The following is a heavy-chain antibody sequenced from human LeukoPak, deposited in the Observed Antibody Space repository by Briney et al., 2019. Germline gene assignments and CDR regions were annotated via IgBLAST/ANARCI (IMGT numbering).Heavy chain of an antibody. Sequence: SETLSLTCAVSGGPFSGYFWSWIRQPPGKGLEWIGYIYTSGSTNYNPSLKSRVTISVDTSKNQFSLKLSSVTAADTAVYYCASMGGSSWSFDYWGQGTLVTVSS. J-gene: IGHJ4*02. CDR1: GGPFSGYF. V-gene: IGHV4-4*09. CDR3: ASMGGSSWSFDY. D-gene: IGHD6-13*01. CDR2: IYTSGST.